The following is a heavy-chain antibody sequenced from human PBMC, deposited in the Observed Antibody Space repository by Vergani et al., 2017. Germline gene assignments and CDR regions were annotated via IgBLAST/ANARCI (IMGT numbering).Heavy chain of an antibody. CDR1: GFTFSSYA. J-gene: IGHJ4*02. CDR2: ISGSGGST. CDR3: ASPYYGSGTYYKGGDYFDY. Sequence: EVQMVESGGGLVKPGGSLRLSCAASGFTFSSYAMSWVRQAPGKGLEWVSAISGSGGSTYYADSVKGRFTISRDNSKNTLYLQMNSLRAEDTAVYYCASPYYGSGTYYKGGDYFDYWGQGTLVTVSS. V-gene: IGHV3-23*04. D-gene: IGHD3-10*01.